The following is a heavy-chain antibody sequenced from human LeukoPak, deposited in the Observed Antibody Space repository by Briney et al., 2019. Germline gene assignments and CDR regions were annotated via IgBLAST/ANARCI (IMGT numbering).Heavy chain of an antibody. CDR3: ARRGYSNHFDY. V-gene: IGHV4-4*02. Sequence: KASETLSLTCAVSGGSISSSNWWSWVRQPPGKGLEWIGEIYHSGSTNYNPSLKSRVTIPVDKSKNQFSLKLSSVTAADTAVYYCARRGYSNHFDYWGQGTLVTVSS. CDR2: IYHSGST. J-gene: IGHJ4*02. D-gene: IGHD6-13*01. CDR1: GGSISSSNW.